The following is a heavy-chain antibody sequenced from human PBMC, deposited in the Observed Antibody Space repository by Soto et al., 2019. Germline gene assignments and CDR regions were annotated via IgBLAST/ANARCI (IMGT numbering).Heavy chain of an antibody. J-gene: IGHJ6*02. Sequence: EVQLLESGGGLVQPGGSPRLSCAASGFTFSSYAMSWVRQAPGKGLEWVSAISGSGGSTYYADSVKGRFTISRDNSKNTLYLQMNSLRAEDTAVYYCAKTNAINYYYYYGMDVWGQGTTVTVSS. V-gene: IGHV3-23*01. CDR2: ISGSGGST. CDR1: GFTFSSYA. CDR3: AKTNAINYYYYYGMDV.